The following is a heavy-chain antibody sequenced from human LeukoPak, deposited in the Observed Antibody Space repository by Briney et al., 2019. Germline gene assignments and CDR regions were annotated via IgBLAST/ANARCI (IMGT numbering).Heavy chain of an antibody. V-gene: IGHV4-4*02. Sequence: GSLRLSCAASGFTFSSYWMSWVRQPPGKGLEWIGEIYHSGSTNYNPSLKSRVTISVDKSKNQFSLKLSSVTAADTAVYYCARGGYSSSWSNPYYYYYYMDVWGKGTTVTISS. D-gene: IGHD6-13*01. CDR3: ARGGYSSSWSNPYYYYYYMDV. CDR2: IYHSGST. CDR1: GFTFSSYW. J-gene: IGHJ6*03.